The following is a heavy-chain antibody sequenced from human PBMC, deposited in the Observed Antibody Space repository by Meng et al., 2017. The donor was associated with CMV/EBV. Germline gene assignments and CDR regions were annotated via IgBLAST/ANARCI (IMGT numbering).Heavy chain of an antibody. CDR2: IRSKAYGGTT. CDR3: TSSYN. D-gene: IGHD2-2*02. J-gene: IGHJ4*02. Sequence: GESLKISCTASGFTFGDYAMSWVRQAPGKGLEWVGFIRSKAYGGTTEYAASVKGRFTISRDDSKSIAYLQMNSLKTEDTAVYYCTSSYNWGQGTLVTVS. CDR1: GFTFGDYA. V-gene: IGHV3-49*04.